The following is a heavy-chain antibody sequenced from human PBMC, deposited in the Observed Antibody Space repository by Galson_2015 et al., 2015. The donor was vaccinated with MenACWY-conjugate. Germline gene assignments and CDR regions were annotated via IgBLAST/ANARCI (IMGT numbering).Heavy chain of an antibody. J-gene: IGHJ4*02. CDR2: ISSSGTTI. CDR1: AFTFSSFE. CDR3: ARLAVPGLN. V-gene: IGHV3-48*03. D-gene: IGHD6-19*01. Sequence: SLRLSCAASAFTFSSFEMNWVRQAPGKGLEWVSYISSSGTTIYYSDSVKGRFTNSRDNAKNSLYLQMNGLRAEDTAVYYCARLAVPGLNWGQGTLVTVSS.